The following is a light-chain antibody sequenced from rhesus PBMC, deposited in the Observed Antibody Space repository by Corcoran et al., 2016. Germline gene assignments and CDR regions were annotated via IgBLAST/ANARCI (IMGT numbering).Light chain of an antibody. J-gene: IGKJ3*01. V-gene: IGKV2-78*01. Sequence: DIVMTQTPLSLPVTPGEPASISCRSSQSPLRSDRSAHFHWYLQKPGQSPWLLTYLGSPRASGVPDRCRGCGSGTDFTLKISRLVAEGGGIYYCMQPHQAPFTFGPGPELDI. CDR3: MQPHQAPFT. CDR2: LGS. CDR1: QSPLRSDRSAH.